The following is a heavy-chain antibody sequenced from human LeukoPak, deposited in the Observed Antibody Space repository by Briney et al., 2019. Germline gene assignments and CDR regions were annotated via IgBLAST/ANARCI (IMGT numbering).Heavy chain of an antibody. V-gene: IGHV1-69*13. CDR1: GGTFSSYA. D-gene: IGHD3-10*01. CDR2: IIPIFGTA. Sequence: SVKVSCKASGGTFSSYAISWVRQAPGQGLEWMGGIIPIFGTANYAQKFQGRVTITADESTSTAYMELSSLRSEDTAVYYCLAAASSLGFGELPKLQNGFDPWGQGTLVTVSS. CDR3: LAAASSLGFGELPKLQNGFDP. J-gene: IGHJ5*02.